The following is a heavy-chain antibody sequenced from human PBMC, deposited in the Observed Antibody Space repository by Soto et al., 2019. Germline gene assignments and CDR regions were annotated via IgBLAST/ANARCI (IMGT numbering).Heavy chain of an antibody. CDR2: IYHSGST. Sequence: QVQLQESGPGLVKPSGTLSLTCAVSGGSISSSNWWSWVRQPPGKGLEGIGEIYHSGSTNYNPSLKSRVTISVDKSKNQFSLKPSSVTAADTAVYYCATSRDYYDSSGYPFDYWGQGSLVTVSS. D-gene: IGHD3-22*01. J-gene: IGHJ4*02. CDR1: GGSISSSNW. CDR3: ATSRDYYDSSGYPFDY. V-gene: IGHV4-4*02.